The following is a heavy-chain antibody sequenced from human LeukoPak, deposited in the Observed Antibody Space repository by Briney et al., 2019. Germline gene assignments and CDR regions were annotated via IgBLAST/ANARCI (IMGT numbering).Heavy chain of an antibody. CDR1: GGSFSGYY. Sequence: SETLSLTCAVYGGSFSGYYWSWIRQPPGKGLEWIAEINHSGSTNYNPSLKSRVTISVDTSKNQFSLKLSSVTAADTAVYYCARRQVFDNWNYSNPYYFDYWGQGTLVTVSS. V-gene: IGHV4-34*01. J-gene: IGHJ4*02. CDR2: INHSGST. CDR3: ARRQVFDNWNYSNPYYFDY. D-gene: IGHD1-7*01.